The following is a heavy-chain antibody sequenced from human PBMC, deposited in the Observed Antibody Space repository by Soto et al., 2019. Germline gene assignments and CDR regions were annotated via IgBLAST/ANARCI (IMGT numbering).Heavy chain of an antibody. V-gene: IGHV4-34*01. CDR3: ARASYGSGSYYQNYYYYGMDV. Sequence: SETLSLTCAVYGGSFSGYYWSWIRQPPGKGLEWIGEINHSGSTNYNPSLKSRVTISVDTSKNQFSLKLSSVTAADTAVYYCARASYGSGSYYQNYYYYGMDVWGQGTTVTVSS. CDR2: INHSGST. CDR1: GGSFSGYY. D-gene: IGHD3-10*01. J-gene: IGHJ6*02.